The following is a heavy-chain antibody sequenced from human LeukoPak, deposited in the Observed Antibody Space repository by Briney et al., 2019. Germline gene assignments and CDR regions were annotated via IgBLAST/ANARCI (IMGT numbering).Heavy chain of an antibody. D-gene: IGHD6-6*01. Sequence: PGGSLRLSCAASGFTFSSYWMHWVRQAPGKGLVWVSRISTDGSSTNSADSVKGRLTISRDNAKNTLYLQMNSLRAEDTAVYYCVRGYSISSGRAFDIWGQGTMVTVSP. CDR2: ISTDGSST. CDR3: VRGYSISSGRAFDI. V-gene: IGHV3-74*01. CDR1: GFTFSSYW. J-gene: IGHJ3*02.